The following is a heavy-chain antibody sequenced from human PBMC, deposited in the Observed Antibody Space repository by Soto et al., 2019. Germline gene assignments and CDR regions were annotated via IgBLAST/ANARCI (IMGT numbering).Heavy chain of an antibody. CDR1: GGSVRAPDW. CDR3: ARVRQGCSANNCYFDP. CDR2: VHISGHS. D-gene: IGHD1-1*01. Sequence: SETLSLTCTLSGGSVRAPDWWNWVRQSPDKGLEWIAEVHISGHSNYNPSLRSRVSVSIDSSKNQFYLNLNSVTAADTAIYYCARVRQGCSANNCYFDPWGKGTQVTVSS. V-gene: IGHV4-4*02. J-gene: IGHJ5*01.